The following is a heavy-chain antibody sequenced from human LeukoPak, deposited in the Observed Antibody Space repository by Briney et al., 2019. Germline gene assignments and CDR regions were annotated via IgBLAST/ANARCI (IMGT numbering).Heavy chain of an antibody. D-gene: IGHD3-10*01. CDR3: ARVWVFGELSPYGMDV. Sequence: GGSLRLSCAASGFTFSSYSMNWVRQAPGKGLEWVSSISSSSSYIYYADSVKGRFTISRDNAKNSLYLQMNSLRAEDTAVYCCARVWVFGELSPYGMDVWGQGTTVTVSS. J-gene: IGHJ6*02. V-gene: IGHV3-21*01. CDR1: GFTFSSYS. CDR2: ISSSSSYI.